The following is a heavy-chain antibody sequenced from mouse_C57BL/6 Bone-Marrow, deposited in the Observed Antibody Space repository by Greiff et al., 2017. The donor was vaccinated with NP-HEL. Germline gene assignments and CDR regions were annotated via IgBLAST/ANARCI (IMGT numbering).Heavy chain of an antibody. J-gene: IGHJ2*01. CDR2: IYPRSGNT. D-gene: IGHD3-1*01. CDR1: GYTFTSYG. CDR3: ARERAYYPDY. V-gene: IGHV1-81*01. Sequence: QVHVKQSGAELARPGASVKLSCKASGYTFTSYGISWVKQRTGQGLEWIGEIYPRSGNTYYNEKFKGKATLTADKSSSTAYMELRSLTSEDSAVYFCARERAYYPDYWGQGTTLTVSS.